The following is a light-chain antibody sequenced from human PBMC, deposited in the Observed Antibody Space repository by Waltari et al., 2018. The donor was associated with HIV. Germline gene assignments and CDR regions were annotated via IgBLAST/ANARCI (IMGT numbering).Light chain of an antibody. CDR1: QTLLYTSNNKNY. V-gene: IGKV4-1*01. CDR3: QQYYGRPLT. J-gene: IGKJ4*01. Sequence: DILMTQSPDFLTVSLGERATIRCRARQTLLYTSNNKNYLAWYQQKPGQPAKLLFYWASTRQSGVPDRFSGSGSGTNFTLPFDKLQDEDVATYYCQQYYGRPLTFGGGTKVGL. CDR2: WAS.